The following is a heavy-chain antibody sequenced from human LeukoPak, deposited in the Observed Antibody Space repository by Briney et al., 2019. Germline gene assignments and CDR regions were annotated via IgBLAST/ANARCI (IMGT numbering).Heavy chain of an antibody. Sequence: QPGGSLRLSCAASGFSFSSYGMHWVRQAPGKGLEWVAVIWYDGTNKYYADSVKGRFTISRDNSKNTLYLQMNSLRAEDTAVYYCAKVPYYDFWSGYYPDYYYYMYVWGKGTTVTVSS. CDR1: GFSFSSYG. D-gene: IGHD3-3*01. CDR2: IWYDGTNK. CDR3: AKVPYYDFWSGYYPDYYYYMYV. J-gene: IGHJ6*03. V-gene: IGHV3-30*02.